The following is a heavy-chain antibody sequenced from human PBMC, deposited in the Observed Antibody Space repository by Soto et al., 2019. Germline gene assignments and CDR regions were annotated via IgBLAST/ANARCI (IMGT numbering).Heavy chain of an antibody. CDR2: ITPKSGDT. V-gene: IGHV1-2*02. J-gene: IGHJ4*02. D-gene: IGHD1-26*01. CDR3: ARGGGTYHTDY. CDR1: GYTFTDYY. Sequence: QVQLVQSGAGVENPGASVKVSCKASGYTFTDYYLHWVRQAPGQGLAWMGWITPKSGDTNYAQNFQDRVTMTRDTSITTAYMELNRLKSDDTAVYYCARGGGTYHTDYWGQGTLVTVSS.